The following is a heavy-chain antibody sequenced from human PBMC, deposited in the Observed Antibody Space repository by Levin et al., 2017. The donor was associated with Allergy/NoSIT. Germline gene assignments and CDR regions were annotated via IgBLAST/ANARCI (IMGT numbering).Heavy chain of an antibody. V-gene: IGHV3-23*01. J-gene: IGHJ4*02. CDR3: AKQAAYHFESSGYRYFDS. CDR1: GFTFSHYA. CDR2: ISGSGGST. D-gene: IGHD3-22*01. Sequence: GGSLRLSCAASGFTFSHYAMSWVRQAPGEGLEWVSAISGSGGSTYYTDSVKGRFTISRDNSNNMLYLQMTSLRAGDTALYYCAKQAAYHFESSGYRYFDSWGQGTLVSVSS.